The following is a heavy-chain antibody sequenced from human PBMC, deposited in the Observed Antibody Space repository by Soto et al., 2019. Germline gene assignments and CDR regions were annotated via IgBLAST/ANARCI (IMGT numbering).Heavy chain of an antibody. J-gene: IGHJ6*02. CDR1: GYTFTNYW. V-gene: IGHV5-51*01. CDR3: AASIFYYGMDV. Sequence: GESLRISCKGSGYTFTNYWIGWVRQMPGKGPEWMGIIYPGDSDTKYNPSFQGQVTISADKSITTTYLQWSSLKASDTAIYYCAASIFYYGMDVWGQGTTVTVSS. CDR2: IYPGDSDT.